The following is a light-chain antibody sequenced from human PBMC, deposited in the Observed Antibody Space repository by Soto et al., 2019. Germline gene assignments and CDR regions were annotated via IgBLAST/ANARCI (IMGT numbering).Light chain of an antibody. CDR3: QEYSSYSRT. V-gene: IGKV1-5*01. J-gene: IGKJ1*01. CDR2: DAS. CDR1: QSMRTW. Sequence: DIRMTQSPSTLSASVGDRVTITCRASQSMRTWLAWYQQKPEKAPRLLIYDASSLTSGVPSRFSGSGSGTEFTLTISSLQPDDIETYYCQEYSSYSRTFGQGTKVEIK.